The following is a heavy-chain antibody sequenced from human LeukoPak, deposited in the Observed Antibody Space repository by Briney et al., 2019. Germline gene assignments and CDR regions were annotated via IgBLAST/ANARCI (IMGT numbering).Heavy chain of an antibody. CDR3: AKVFSSSSYYFDY. CDR1: GFAFSDYY. D-gene: IGHD6-6*01. V-gene: IGHV3-11*01. J-gene: IGHJ4*02. Sequence: PGGSLRLSCAASGFAFSDYYMSWIRQAPGKGLEWVSYISSSGSTIYYADSVKGRFTISRDNAKNSLYLQMNRLRAEDTAVYYCAKVFSSSSYYFDYWGQGTLVTVSS. CDR2: ISSSGSTI.